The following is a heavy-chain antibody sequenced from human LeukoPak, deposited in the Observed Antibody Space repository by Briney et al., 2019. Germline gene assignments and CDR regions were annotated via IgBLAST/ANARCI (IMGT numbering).Heavy chain of an antibody. D-gene: IGHD6-19*01. Sequence: PGGSLRLSCAASGFTFSSFAMSWVRQAPGKGLEWVSGINWNGGSTGYADSVKGRFTISRDNAKNSLYLRMNSLRAEDTALYHCAREKVAVAGYFSAYYGMDVWGQGTTVTVSS. V-gene: IGHV3-20*01. CDR2: INWNGGST. CDR3: AREKVAVAGYFSAYYGMDV. J-gene: IGHJ6*02. CDR1: GFTFSSFA.